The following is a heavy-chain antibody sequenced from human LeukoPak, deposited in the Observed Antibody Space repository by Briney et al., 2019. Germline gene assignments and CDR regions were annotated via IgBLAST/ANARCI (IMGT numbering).Heavy chain of an antibody. CDR3: ARGPSYSSSWFDY. Sequence: SETLSLTCTVSADSISNYYWTWLRQPPGKGLEWIGYIYNSGSTNYNTSLKSRVTISMDTSKNQFSLKLSSVTAADTAVYYCARGPSYSSSWFDYWGQGTLVTVSS. CDR1: ADSISNYY. J-gene: IGHJ4*02. D-gene: IGHD6-13*01. V-gene: IGHV4-59*08. CDR2: IYNSGST.